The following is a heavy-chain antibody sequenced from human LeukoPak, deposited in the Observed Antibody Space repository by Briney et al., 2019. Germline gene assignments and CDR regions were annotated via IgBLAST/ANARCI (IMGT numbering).Heavy chain of an antibody. Sequence: GESLKISCKGSGYSFTSYWIGWVRQMPGKGLEWMGIIYPGDSDTRYSPSFQGQVTISADKSISTAYLQWSSLKASDTAMYYCARHRIPNYDFWSGYHHPFDYWGQGTLVTVSS. CDR1: GYSFTSYW. CDR3: ARHRIPNYDFWSGYHHPFDY. V-gene: IGHV5-51*01. CDR2: IYPGDSDT. J-gene: IGHJ4*02. D-gene: IGHD3-3*01.